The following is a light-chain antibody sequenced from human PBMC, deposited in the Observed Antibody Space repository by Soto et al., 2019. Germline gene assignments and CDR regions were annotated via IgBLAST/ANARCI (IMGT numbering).Light chain of an antibody. CDR1: HSLRHSNGNTY. V-gene: IGKV2-30*02. CDR2: KVS. J-gene: IGKJ4*01. CDR3: QQYNNRSQLA. Sequence: LPVTLGQPASVSCVSSHSLRHSNGNTYLNWFQQRPGQSPRRLIYKVSNRDSGVPDRFSGSGSGTDFTLTISSLQSEDFAVYYCQQYNNRSQLAFGRGTKVDIK.